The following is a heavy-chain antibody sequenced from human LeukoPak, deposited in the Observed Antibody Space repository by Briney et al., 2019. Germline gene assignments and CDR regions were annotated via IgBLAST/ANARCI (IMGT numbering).Heavy chain of an antibody. J-gene: IGHJ4*02. CDR2: IRYDGSNK. CDR1: GFTFSSYG. D-gene: IGHD3-9*01. Sequence: GGSLRLSCAASGFTFSSYGMHWVRQAPGKGLEWVAFIRYDGSNKYYADSVKGRFTISRDNAKNSLYLQMNSLRAEDTAVYYCARLGGIDFDWLLYFDYWGQGTLVTVSS. V-gene: IGHV3-30*02. CDR3: ARLGGIDFDWLLYFDY.